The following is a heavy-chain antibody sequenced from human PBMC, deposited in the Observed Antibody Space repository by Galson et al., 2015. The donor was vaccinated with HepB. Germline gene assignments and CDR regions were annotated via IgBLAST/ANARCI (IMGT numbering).Heavy chain of an antibody. Sequence: PALVKPTQTLTLTCDLSGFSLSADGVGVGWIRQPPGKALEWLALVYWNDDKRYSPSLKSRLTITKDTSKNQVVLTMTNMDPVDTATYYCAHSSHIGAKYYYYYYGLDVWGQGTTVTVSS. J-gene: IGHJ6*02. D-gene: IGHD2-21*01. CDR1: GFSLSADGVG. V-gene: IGHV2-5*01. CDR2: VYWNDDK. CDR3: AHSSHIGAKYYYYYYGLDV.